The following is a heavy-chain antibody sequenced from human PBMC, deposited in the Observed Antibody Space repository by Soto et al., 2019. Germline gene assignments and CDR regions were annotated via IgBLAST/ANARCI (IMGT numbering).Heavy chain of an antibody. CDR3: ARDPTTDYYYGMDV. D-gene: IGHD4-17*01. J-gene: IGHJ6*02. Sequence: PSETLSLTCAVSGGSISSGGYSWSWIRQPPGKGLEWIGYIYHSGSTYYNPSLKSRVTISVDRSKNQFSLKLSSVTAADTAVYYCARDPTTDYYYGMDVWGQGTTVTVSS. CDR2: IYHSGST. V-gene: IGHV4-30-2*01. CDR1: GGSISSGGYS.